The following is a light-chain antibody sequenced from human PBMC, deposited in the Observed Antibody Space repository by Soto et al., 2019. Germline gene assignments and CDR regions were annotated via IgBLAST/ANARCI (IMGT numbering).Light chain of an antibody. CDR1: PSVTNY. V-gene: IGKV3-20*01. CDR2: GAS. Sequence: EIVLTQSPATLSLSPGERATLSCRASPSVTNYLAWYQQKPGQAPRLLIYGASSRATGIPDRFSGSGSGTDFTLTISRLEPEDFAVYYCQQYDRSAFTFGPGTKVDIK. CDR3: QQYDRSAFT. J-gene: IGKJ3*01.